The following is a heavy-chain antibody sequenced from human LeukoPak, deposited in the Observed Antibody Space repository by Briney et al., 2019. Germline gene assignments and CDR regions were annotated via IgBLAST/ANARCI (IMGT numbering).Heavy chain of an antibody. CDR2: ISGSSGST. CDR1: GFTFSSYA. V-gene: IGHV3-23*01. D-gene: IGHD3-22*01. J-gene: IGHJ4*02. CDR3: AKDPPRDHYDRRDYFDY. Sequence: PGGSLRLSCAASGFTFSSYAMSWVRQAPGKGLEWDSAISGSSGSTYYADSVKGRFTISRDNSKNTLYLQMNSLRAEDTAVYYCAKDPPRDHYDRRDYFDYWGQGTLVTVSS.